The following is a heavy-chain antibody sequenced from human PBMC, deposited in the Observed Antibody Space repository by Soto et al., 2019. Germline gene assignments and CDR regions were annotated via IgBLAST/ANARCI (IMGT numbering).Heavy chain of an antibody. D-gene: IGHD3-10*01. J-gene: IGHJ1*01. CDR1: GGSISSGGYS. CDR2: IYHSGST. Sequence: SETLSLTRTVSGGSISSGGYSWSWIRQPPGKGLEWIGYIYHSGSTYYNPSLKSRVTISVDRSKNQFSLKLSSVTAADTAVYYCARGAPVFIKHWGQGTLVTVSS. CDR3: ARGAPVFIKH. V-gene: IGHV4-30-2*01.